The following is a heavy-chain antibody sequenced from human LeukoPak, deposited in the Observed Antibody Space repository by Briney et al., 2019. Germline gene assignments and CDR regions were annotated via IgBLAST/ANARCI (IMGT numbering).Heavy chain of an antibody. J-gene: IGHJ5*02. D-gene: IGHD6-6*01. Sequence: ASVKVSCKASGYTFTSYGISWVRQAPGQGVEWMGWISAYNGNTNYAQKLKGRVTMTTDTSTSPAYMELRSLRSDDTAVYYCARDRSIYSSSSYWFDPWGQGTLVTVSS. V-gene: IGHV1-18*01. CDR1: GYTFTSYG. CDR3: ARDRSIYSSSSYWFDP. CDR2: ISAYNGNT.